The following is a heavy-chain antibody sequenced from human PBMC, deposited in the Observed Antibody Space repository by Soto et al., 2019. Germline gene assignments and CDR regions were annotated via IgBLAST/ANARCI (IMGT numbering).Heavy chain of an antibody. V-gene: IGHV4-30-4*01. D-gene: IGHD5-18*01. CDR2: IYSSGSA. CDR1: GGSITSSNYY. CDR3: ARELRGYSYGPGEVF. Sequence: SETLSLTCTVSGGSITSSNYYCSWIRQSPGEGLEWIGHIYSSGSAYYNPSLMSRVSMSIDTSKNQFSLSLNSVTVADTAVYFCARELRGYSYGPGEVFWGRGTLVTVLL. J-gene: IGHJ4*02.